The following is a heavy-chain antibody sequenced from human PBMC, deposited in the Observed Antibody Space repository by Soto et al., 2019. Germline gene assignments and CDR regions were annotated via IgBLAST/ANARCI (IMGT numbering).Heavy chain of an antibody. V-gene: IGHV1-69*05. Sequence: QVQLVQSGAEVKKPGSSVKVSCKASGGTFSSYAISWVRQAPGQGLEWMGGIIPIFGTANYAQKFQGRVTITXXEXTXIAYMELSSLRSEDTAVYYCARDKHQQWLVADAFDIWGQGTMVTVSS. J-gene: IGHJ3*02. D-gene: IGHD6-19*01. CDR1: GGTFSSYA. CDR3: ARDKHQQWLVADAFDI. CDR2: IIPIFGTA.